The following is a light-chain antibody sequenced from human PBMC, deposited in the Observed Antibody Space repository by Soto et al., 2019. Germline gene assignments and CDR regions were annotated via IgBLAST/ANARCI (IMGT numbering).Light chain of an antibody. CDR2: EVT. Sequence: QSALTQPPSASGSPGQSGTISCAGTSNDVGGYDWVSWYQQHPGKAPKLMIYEVTKRPSGVPDRFSGSKSGNTASLTVSGLRTEDEADYYCTSYADHNNYGFGTGTKLTVL. CDR3: TSYADHNNYG. J-gene: IGLJ1*01. V-gene: IGLV2-8*01. CDR1: SNDVGGYDW.